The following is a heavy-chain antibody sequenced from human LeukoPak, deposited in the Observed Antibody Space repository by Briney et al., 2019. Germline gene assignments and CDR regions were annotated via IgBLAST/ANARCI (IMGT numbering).Heavy chain of an antibody. CDR3: AAGVLYYDILTGYV. Sequence: GTSVKVSCKASGFTFTSSAMQWVRQARGQRLEWIGWIVVGSGNTNYAQKFQERVTITRDMSTSTAYMELSSLRSEDTAVYYCAAGVLYYDILTGYVWGQGTLVTVSS. CDR1: GFTFTSSA. V-gene: IGHV1-58*02. D-gene: IGHD3-9*01. CDR2: IVVGSGNT. J-gene: IGHJ4*02.